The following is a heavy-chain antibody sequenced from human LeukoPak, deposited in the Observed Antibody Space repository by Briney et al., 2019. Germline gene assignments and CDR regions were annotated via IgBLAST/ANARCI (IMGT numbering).Heavy chain of an antibody. J-gene: IGHJ4*02. CDR2: FDPEDGET. CDR3: AFSGYSYGYSFDY. V-gene: IGHV1-24*01. CDR1: GYTLTELS. D-gene: IGHD5-18*01. Sequence: ASVKVSCKVSGYTLTELSMHWVRQAPGKGLGWMGGFDPEDGETIYAQKFQGRVTMTEDTSTDTAYMELSSLRSEDTAVYYCAFSGYSYGYSFDYWGQGTLVTVSS.